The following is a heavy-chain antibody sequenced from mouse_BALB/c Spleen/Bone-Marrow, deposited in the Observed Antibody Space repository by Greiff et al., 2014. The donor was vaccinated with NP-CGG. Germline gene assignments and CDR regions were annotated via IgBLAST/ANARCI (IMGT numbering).Heavy chain of an antibody. Sequence: VKLQESGAELVRPGASVKLSCKASGYTFTTFWINWVKQRPGQGLEWIGNIYPSDTYTNYSQDFKDKATLTVDKSSSTAYMQLSSPTSEDSAVYYCTRSRGYSDYWAKAPLSQSPQ. J-gene: IGHJ2*01. CDR2: IYPSDTYT. CDR1: GYTFTTFW. V-gene: IGHV1-69*02. CDR3: TRSRGYSDY.